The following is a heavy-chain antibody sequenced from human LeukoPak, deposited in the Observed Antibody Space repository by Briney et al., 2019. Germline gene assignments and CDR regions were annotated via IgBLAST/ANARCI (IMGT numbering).Heavy chain of an antibody. Sequence: SETLSLTCAVYGGSFSSYYWSWIRQPPGKGLEWIGEINHSGSTNYNPSLKSRVTISVDTSKNQFSLKLNSVTAADTAVYYCTRDTGTTGEVKFDPWGQGTLVTVSS. J-gene: IGHJ5*02. CDR1: GGSFSSYY. D-gene: IGHD4-17*01. CDR3: TRDTGTTGEVKFDP. V-gene: IGHV4-34*01. CDR2: INHSGST.